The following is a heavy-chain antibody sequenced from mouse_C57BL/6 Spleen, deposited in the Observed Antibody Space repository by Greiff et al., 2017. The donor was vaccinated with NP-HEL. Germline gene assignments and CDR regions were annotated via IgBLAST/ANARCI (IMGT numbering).Heavy chain of an antibody. J-gene: IGHJ4*01. Sequence: QVQLKESGPGLVAPSQSLSITCTVSGFSLTSYAISWVRQPPGKGLEWLGVIWTGGGTNYNSALKSRLSISKDNSKSQVFLKMNSLQTDDTARYDCAINIGGGYYLGAMDYWGQGTSVTVSS. V-gene: IGHV2-9-1*01. CDR3: AINIGGGYYLGAMDY. CDR1: GFSLTSYA. D-gene: IGHD2-3*01. CDR2: IWTGGGT.